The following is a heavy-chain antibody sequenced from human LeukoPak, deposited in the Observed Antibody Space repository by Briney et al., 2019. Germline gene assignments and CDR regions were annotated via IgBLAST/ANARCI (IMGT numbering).Heavy chain of an antibody. CDR1: GFTISTYW. CDR3: ARDPKWPDY. J-gene: IGHJ4*02. V-gene: IGHV3-7*01. CDR2: TNQEGSEK. D-gene: IGHD5-12*01. Sequence: GGSLRLSCAASGFTISTYWMSWVRQAPGKGLEWVANTNQEGSEKYYVDSVKGRFTISKDNAKNSLYLQMNSLRAEDTAVYYCARDPKWPDYWGQGTLVTVSS.